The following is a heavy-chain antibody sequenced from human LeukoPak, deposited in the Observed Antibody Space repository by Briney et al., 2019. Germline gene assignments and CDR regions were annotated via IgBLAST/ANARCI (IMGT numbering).Heavy chain of an antibody. J-gene: IGHJ4*02. Sequence: GRSLRLACAPAGLTVSIYGTQSVRQAPGKRLEWVAVISYEGSNKYSADYVKGRFTISKDNSKNMLYLQMNSLRAEDTAMYYCAKDRGNWNEYIDYWGQGTLVHGSS. CDR2: ISYEGSNK. CDR3: AKDRGNWNEYIDY. D-gene: IGHD1-20*01. V-gene: IGHV3-30*18. CDR1: GLTVSIYG.